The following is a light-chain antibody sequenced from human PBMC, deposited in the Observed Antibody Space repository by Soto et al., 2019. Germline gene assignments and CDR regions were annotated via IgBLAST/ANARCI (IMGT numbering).Light chain of an antibody. CDR2: GVS. CDR3: QQYDSSIWT. J-gene: IGKJ1*01. Sequence: EIVLTQSPATLSLSPGERVALSCRASQNVNSYFLARYQQKRGPAPRLLIYGVSTRAAGIPDRFSGSGSWTDFTLTISRLEPEDFAVCCCQQYDSSIWTFGQGTEVEIK. V-gene: IGKV3-20*01. CDR1: QNVNSYF.